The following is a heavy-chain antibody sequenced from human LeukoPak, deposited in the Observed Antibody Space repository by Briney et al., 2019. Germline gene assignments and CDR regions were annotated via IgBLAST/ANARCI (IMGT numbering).Heavy chain of an antibody. D-gene: IGHD3-3*01. J-gene: IGHJ4*02. Sequence: GESLKISCAASGFTFSSYWMHWVRQAPGKGLVWVSRINSDGSSTSYADSVKGRFTISRDNAKNTLYLQMNSLRAEDTAVYYCARDPYDFWSGYCDYWGQGTLVTVSS. CDR1: GFTFSSYW. CDR3: ARDPYDFWSGYCDY. CDR2: INSDGSST. V-gene: IGHV3-74*01.